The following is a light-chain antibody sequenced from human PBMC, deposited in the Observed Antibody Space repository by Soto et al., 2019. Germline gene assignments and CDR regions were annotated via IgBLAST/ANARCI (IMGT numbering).Light chain of an antibody. J-gene: IGKJ4*01. CDR2: FAS. V-gene: IGKV1-39*01. CDR3: QQSYDPPST. CDR1: ENIDNY. Sequence: DIQMTQSPSSVSASVGDRVTFTCRASENIDNYLAWYQQKPGKAPKLLIYFASTLQSGVPSRFRGSGYGTDFTLTVSSLQPEDFATYICQQSYDPPSTFGGGTKVEIK.